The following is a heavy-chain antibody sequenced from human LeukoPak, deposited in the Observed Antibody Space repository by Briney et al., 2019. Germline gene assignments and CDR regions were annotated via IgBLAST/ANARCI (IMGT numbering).Heavy chain of an antibody. CDR1: GGTFSSYA. CDR3: ARPRGGELPIFDY. Sequence: GASVKVSCKASGGTFSSYAISWVRQAPGQGLEWMGWISAYNGNANYAQKLQGRVTMTTDTSTSTAYMELRSLRSDDTAVYYCARPRGGELPIFDYGAQGPLVTVSS. D-gene: IGHD1-26*01. CDR2: ISAYNGNA. J-gene: IGHJ4*02. V-gene: IGHV1-18*01.